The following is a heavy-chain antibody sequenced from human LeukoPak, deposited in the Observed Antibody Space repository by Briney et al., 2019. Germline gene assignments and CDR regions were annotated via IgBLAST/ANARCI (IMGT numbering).Heavy chain of an antibody. J-gene: IGHJ4*02. D-gene: IGHD5-24*01. CDR2: TRNKGNSNTT. Sequence: GGSLRLSCAASGFTFSDYYMDWVRQAPGKGLEWVGRTRNKGNSNTTAYAASVKGRFTISRDDSKNSLYLQMNSLKTEDTAVYYCARSSPDGPTDYWGQGTLVTVSS. V-gene: IGHV3-72*01. CDR1: GFTFSDYY. CDR3: ARSSPDGPTDY.